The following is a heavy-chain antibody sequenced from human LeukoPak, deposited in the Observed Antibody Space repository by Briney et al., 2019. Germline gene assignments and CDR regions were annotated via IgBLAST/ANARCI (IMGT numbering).Heavy chain of an antibody. J-gene: IGHJ4*02. Sequence: KTSETLSLTCTVSGGSISTYYWSWIRQPAGKGLEWIGRIYTTGSTNYNPSLKSRVTMSVDTSKNQFSLKLSSVTAADTAVYYCARERDYYDSSGYYLDYWGPGTLVTVSS. V-gene: IGHV4-4*07. D-gene: IGHD3-22*01. CDR1: GGSISTYY. CDR2: IYTTGST. CDR3: ARERDYYDSSGYYLDY.